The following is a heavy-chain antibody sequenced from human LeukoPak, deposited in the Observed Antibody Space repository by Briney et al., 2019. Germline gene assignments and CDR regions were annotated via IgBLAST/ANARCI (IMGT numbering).Heavy chain of an antibody. CDR1: GFTFSDYY. CDR2: ISSSSSTI. V-gene: IGHV3-69-1*01. Sequence: GGSLRLSCAASGFTFSDYYMNWVPQAPGKGLEWVSSISSSSSTIYYADSVKGRFTISRDNAKNSLYLQMNSLRAEDTAVYYCARGGPPSYYFDYWGQGTLVTVSS. J-gene: IGHJ4*02. CDR3: ARGGPPSYYFDY. D-gene: IGHD3-16*01.